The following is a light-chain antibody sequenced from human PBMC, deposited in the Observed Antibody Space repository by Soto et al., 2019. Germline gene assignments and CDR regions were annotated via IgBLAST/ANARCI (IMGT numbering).Light chain of an antibody. J-gene: IGKJ1*01. CDR3: QQYGTWWT. CDR2: GAS. Sequence: EIVMTQSPATLSVSPGERATLSCRASQSVSSNLAWYQQKPGQAPRLLIYGASTRATGIPARFSGSGSGTEFTLTISSLQSEDFAVYYCQQYGTWWTFGQGTKVVIK. CDR1: QSVSSN. V-gene: IGKV3-15*01.